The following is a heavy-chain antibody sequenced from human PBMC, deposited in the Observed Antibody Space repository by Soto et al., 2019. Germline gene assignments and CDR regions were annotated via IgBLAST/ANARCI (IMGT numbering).Heavy chain of an antibody. J-gene: IGHJ5*02. D-gene: IGHD3-3*01. CDR3: ARGRFLEWFSWFDP. CDR2: ISAYNGDT. Sequence: ASVKVSCKASGGNFTSYGISWVRQAPGQGLEWMGWISAYNGDTYYAQKLQGRFTMTTDTSTSTAYMQLRSLRSDYTAVYYCARGRFLEWFSWFDPWGQGILVTVYS. V-gene: IGHV1-18*04. CDR1: GGNFTSYG.